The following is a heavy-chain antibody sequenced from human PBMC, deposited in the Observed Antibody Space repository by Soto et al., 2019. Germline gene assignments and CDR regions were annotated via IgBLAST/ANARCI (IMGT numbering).Heavy chain of an antibody. Sequence: LRLSCTASAFSFGDYAMNWFRQAPGKGLEWIGFIRSKTYGGTSEYAASVKGRFIISRDDSKSLTYLQINSLETEDTAVYYCARRNCIGATCYSSGNWFDPWGQGTLVTVSS. CDR1: AFSFGDYA. J-gene: IGHJ5*02. CDR2: IRSKTYGGTS. D-gene: IGHD2-15*01. V-gene: IGHV3-49*03. CDR3: ARRNCIGATCYSSGNWFDP.